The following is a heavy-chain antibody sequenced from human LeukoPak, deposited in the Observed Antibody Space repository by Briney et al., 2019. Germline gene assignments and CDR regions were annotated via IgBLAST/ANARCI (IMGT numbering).Heavy chain of an antibody. J-gene: IGHJ5*02. CDR3: ARGCGGDCYGWLDP. CDR2: IWYDGSKK. V-gene: IGHV3-33*01. D-gene: IGHD2-21*02. CDR1: GFXFSRYG. Sequence: GGSLRLSCAASGFXFSRYGMHWVRQAPGKGLEWGAVIWYDGSKKYYADSVKGRFTISRDNSNTLYLQMNILRAEDTAVYYCARGCGGDCYGWLDPWGQGTLVTVSS.